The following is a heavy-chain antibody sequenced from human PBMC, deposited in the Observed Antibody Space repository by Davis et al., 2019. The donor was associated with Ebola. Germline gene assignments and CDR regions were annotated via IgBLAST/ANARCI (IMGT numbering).Heavy chain of an antibody. J-gene: IGHJ4*02. D-gene: IGHD3-10*01. V-gene: IGHV5-10-1*01. CDR2: IDPSDSYT. Sequence: GESLKISCKGSGYSFTSYWISWVRQMPGKGLEWMGRIDPSDSYTNYSPSFQGHVTISADKSISTAYLQWSSLKASDTAMYYCAISLSRGSGRSRGRNWGQGTLVTVSS. CDR1: GYSFTSYW. CDR3: AISLSRGSGRSRGRN.